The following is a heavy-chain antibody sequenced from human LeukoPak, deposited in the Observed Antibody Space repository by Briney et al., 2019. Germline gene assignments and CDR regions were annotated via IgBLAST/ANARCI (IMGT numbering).Heavy chain of an antibody. D-gene: IGHD2-2*01. Sequence: GGSLRLSCAASGFTFSSYGMHWVRQAPGKGLEWVSVIYSGGSTYYADSVKGRFTISRDNSKNTLYLQMNSLRAEDTAVYYCAHQYQLLGSYYYYGMDVWGQGTTVTVSS. J-gene: IGHJ6*02. CDR1: GFTFSSYG. CDR2: IYSGGST. V-gene: IGHV3-NL1*01. CDR3: AHQYQLLGSYYYYGMDV.